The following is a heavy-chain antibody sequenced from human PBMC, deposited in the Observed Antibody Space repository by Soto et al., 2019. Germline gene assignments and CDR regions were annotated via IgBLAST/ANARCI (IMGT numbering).Heavy chain of an antibody. D-gene: IGHD6-19*01. V-gene: IGHV1-2*02. J-gene: IGHJ3*02. CDR1: GYTFTGYY. CDR2: INPDSGGT. Sequence: ASVKVSCKASGYTFTGYYLHWVRQAPGQGLEWMGWINPDSGGTNYAQKLQGRVTMTRDTSITTDYMELSRLTSDDTAVYYCARGLEVPGTLENDAFHIWGQRTMVTVS. CDR3: ARGLEVPGTLENDAFHI.